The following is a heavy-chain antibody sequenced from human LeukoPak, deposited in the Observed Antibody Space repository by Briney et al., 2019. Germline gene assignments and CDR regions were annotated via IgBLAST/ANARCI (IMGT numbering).Heavy chain of an antibody. CDR1: GYSISSGYY. Sequence: PSETLSLTCTVSGYSISSGYYWGWIRQPPGKGLEWIGSIYHSGSTYYNPSLKSRVTISVDRSKNQFSLKLSSVTAADTAVYYCARGGAVAGDAFDIWGQGTMVTVSS. J-gene: IGHJ3*02. V-gene: IGHV4-38-2*02. D-gene: IGHD6-19*01. CDR2: IYHSGST. CDR3: ARGGAVAGDAFDI.